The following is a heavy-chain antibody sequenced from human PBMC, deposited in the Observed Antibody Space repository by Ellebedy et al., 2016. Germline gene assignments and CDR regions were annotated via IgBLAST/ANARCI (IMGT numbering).Heavy chain of an antibody. D-gene: IGHD6-13*01. J-gene: IGHJ4*02. V-gene: IGHV5-10-1*01. CDR3: TTLLIVAEDTDFDY. CDR2: IDPGDSRT. Sequence: GESLKISCQGSGYKFTDFWISWVRQMPGKGLEWVGRIDPGDSRTYYSPSFQGHVTISTDKSVNTAYLQWASLKASDTAMYYCTTLLIVAEDTDFDYWGQGTLVTVSS. CDR1: GYKFTDFW.